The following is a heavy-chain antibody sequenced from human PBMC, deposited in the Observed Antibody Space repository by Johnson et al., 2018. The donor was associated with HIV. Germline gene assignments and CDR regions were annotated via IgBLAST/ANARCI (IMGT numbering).Heavy chain of an antibody. Sequence: VQLVESGGGVVQPGRSLRLSCAASGFTFDDYAMHWVRQAPGKGLEWVSGISWNSGSIVYADSVKGRFTISRDNAKNSLYLQMNSLRAEDTAVYYCARESIITVVQGSLGAFDIWGQGTMVTVSS. J-gene: IGHJ3*02. V-gene: IGHV3-9*01. D-gene: IGHD3-10*01. CDR1: GFTFDDYA. CDR3: ARESIITVVQGSLGAFDI. CDR2: ISWNSGSI.